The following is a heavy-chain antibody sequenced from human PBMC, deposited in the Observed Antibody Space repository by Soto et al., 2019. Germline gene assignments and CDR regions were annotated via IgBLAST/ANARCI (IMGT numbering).Heavy chain of an antibody. J-gene: IGHJ6*02. CDR1: GFSLSNARMG. Sequence: QVTLKESGPVLVKPTETLTLTCTVSGFSLSNARMGVSWIRQPPGKALELLAHIFSNDEKSYSTSLKSRLTISKDTSKSQVVLTMTNMDPVDTATYYCARIRGYYGSGAYYYYGMDVWGQGTTVTVSS. CDR3: ARIRGYYGSGAYYYYGMDV. D-gene: IGHD3-10*01. V-gene: IGHV2-26*01. CDR2: IFSNDEK.